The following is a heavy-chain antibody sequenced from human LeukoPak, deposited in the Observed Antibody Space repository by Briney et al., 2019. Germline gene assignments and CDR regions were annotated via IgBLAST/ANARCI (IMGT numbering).Heavy chain of an antibody. J-gene: IGHJ4*02. CDR2: IYSGGST. CDR3: AKIPSSWYYFDY. D-gene: IGHD6-13*01. CDR1: GFTVSSNY. V-gene: IGHV3-53*01. Sequence: PGGSLRLSCAASGFTVSSNYMSWVRQAPGKGLEWVSVIYSGGSTYYADSVKGRFTISRDNSKNTLYLQMNSLRAEDTAIYYCAKIPSSWYYFDYWGQGTLVTVSS.